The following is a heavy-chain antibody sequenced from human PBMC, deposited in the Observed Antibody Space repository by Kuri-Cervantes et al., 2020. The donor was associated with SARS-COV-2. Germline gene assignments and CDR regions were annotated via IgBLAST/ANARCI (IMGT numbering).Heavy chain of an antibody. CDR1: GFTSSSYW. J-gene: IGHJ4*02. CDR3: ARGIGIAAAGH. V-gene: IGHV3-74*01. D-gene: IGHD6-13*01. Sequence: GESLKISCAASGFTSSSYWMHWVRQAPGKGLVWVSRINSDGSSTSYADSVKGRFTISRDNAKNTLYLQMNSLRAEDTAVYYCARGIGIAAAGHWGQGTLVTVSS. CDR2: INSDGSST.